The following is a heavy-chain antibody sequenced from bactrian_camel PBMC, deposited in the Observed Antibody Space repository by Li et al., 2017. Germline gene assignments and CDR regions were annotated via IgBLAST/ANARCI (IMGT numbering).Heavy chain of an antibody. CDR1: GFTFSTYY. Sequence: HVQLVESGGGLVQPGGSLRLSCAASGFTFSTYYISWIRQAPGKGLEWVSSCHNDGRDTAYADSFKGRFTISQDNAKITVYLQMNSLKPEDTAMYYCAARGPYCYTKLSVRDFTYWGQGTQVTVS. CDR3: AARGPYCYTKLSVRDFTY. J-gene: IGHJ6*01. CDR2: CHNDGRDT. V-gene: IGHV3-2*01. D-gene: IGHD2*01.